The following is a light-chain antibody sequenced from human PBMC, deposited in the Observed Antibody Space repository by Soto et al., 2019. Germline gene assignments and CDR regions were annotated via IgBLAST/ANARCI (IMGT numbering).Light chain of an antibody. CDR3: QKYDSAPWT. V-gene: IGKV1-27*01. Sequence: DIQMTQSPSSLSASVGDRVTITCRASQGSSNYLAWYQQKTGKVPKLLIYAASTLQSGVPSRFSGSGSGTDFTLTISSLQPEDVATCYCQKYDSAPWTFGQGTKVES. J-gene: IGKJ1*01. CDR1: QGSSNY. CDR2: AAS.